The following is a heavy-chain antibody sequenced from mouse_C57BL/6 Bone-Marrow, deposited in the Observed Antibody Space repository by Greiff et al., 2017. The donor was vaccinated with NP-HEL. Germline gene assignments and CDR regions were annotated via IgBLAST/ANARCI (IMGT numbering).Heavy chain of an antibody. Sequence: QVQLQQPGAELVKPGASVKLSCKASGYTFTSYWMQWVKPRPGQGLEWIGEIDPSDSYTNYNQKFKGKATLTVDTSSSTPYMQLSSLTSEDSAVYYCGGGPLPWFAYWGQGTLVTVSA. CDR2: IDPSDSYT. CDR3: GGGPLPWFAY. CDR1: GYTFTSYW. V-gene: IGHV1-50*01. J-gene: IGHJ3*01.